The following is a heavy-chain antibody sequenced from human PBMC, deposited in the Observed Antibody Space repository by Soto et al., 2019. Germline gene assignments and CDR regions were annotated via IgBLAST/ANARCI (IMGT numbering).Heavy chain of an antibody. CDR1: GYTFTSYY. Sequence: ASVKVSCKASGYTFTSYYMHWVRQAPGQGLEWMGIINPSGGSTSYAQKFQGRVTMTRDTSTSTVYMELSSLRSEDTAVYYCARVGLQYQLTYYFDYWGQGTLVTVSS. J-gene: IGHJ4*02. V-gene: IGHV1-46*01. CDR3: ARVGLQYQLTYYFDY. D-gene: IGHD2-2*01. CDR2: INPSGGST.